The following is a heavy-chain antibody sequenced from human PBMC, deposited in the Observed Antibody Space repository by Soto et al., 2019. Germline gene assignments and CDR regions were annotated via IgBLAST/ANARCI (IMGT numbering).Heavy chain of an antibody. Sequence: QVQLQESGPGLVKPSQTLSLTCTVSGGSIGSVDYYWSWIRQPPGKGLEWIGYIYYSGSTYYNPSLKSRVTISVDTSKNQFSLKLSSVTAADTAVYYCARVGGFGATTIDYWGQGTLVTVSS. V-gene: IGHV4-30-4*01. CDR3: ARVGGFGATTIDY. D-gene: IGHD3-10*01. CDR1: GGSIGSVDYY. CDR2: IYYSGST. J-gene: IGHJ4*02.